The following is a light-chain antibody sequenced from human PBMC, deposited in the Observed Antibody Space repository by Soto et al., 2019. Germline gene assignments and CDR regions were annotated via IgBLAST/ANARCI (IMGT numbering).Light chain of an antibody. CDR3: SSYTSSSTYV. CDR2: DVS. J-gene: IGLJ1*01. V-gene: IGLV2-14*01. Sequence: QSALTQPASVSGSPGQSITISCTGTSSDVAAYNYVSWYQQHPGTAPKLMIYDVSNRPSGVSDRFSGSKSGNTASLTISGLQGEEEADYYCSSYTSSSTYVFGAGTKLTVL. CDR1: SSDVAAYNY.